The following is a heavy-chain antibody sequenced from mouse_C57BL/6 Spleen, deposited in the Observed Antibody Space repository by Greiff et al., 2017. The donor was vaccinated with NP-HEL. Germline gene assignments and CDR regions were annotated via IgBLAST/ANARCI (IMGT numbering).Heavy chain of an antibody. J-gene: IGHJ3*01. D-gene: IGHD4-1*01. CDR2: INPSTGGT. V-gene: IGHV1-42*01. CDR1: GYSFTGYY. CDR3: ARGGLTGGFAY. Sequence: VQLKQSGPELVKPGASVKISCKASGYSFTGYYMNWVKQSPEKSLEWIGEINPSTGGTTYNQKFKAKATLTVDKSSSTAYMQLKSLTSEDSAVYYCARGGLTGGFAYWGQGTLVTVSA.